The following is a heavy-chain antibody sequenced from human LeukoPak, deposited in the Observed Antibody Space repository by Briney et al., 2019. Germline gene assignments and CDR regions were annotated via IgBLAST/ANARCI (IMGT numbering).Heavy chain of an antibody. Sequence: GASVKVSCKASGYTFTSYAMNWVRQAPGQGLEWMGWINPNSGGTSYAQKFQGWVTMTRDTSISTAYMELSRLRSDDTAVYYCARDRNYAYGMDVWGQGTTVTVSS. CDR3: ARDRNYAYGMDV. CDR1: GYTFTSYA. V-gene: IGHV1-2*04. CDR2: INPNSGGT. D-gene: IGHD1-7*01. J-gene: IGHJ6*02.